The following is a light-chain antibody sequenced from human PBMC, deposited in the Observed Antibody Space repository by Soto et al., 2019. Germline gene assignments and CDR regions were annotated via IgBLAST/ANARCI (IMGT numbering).Light chain of an antibody. CDR1: QTVNSDY. CDR2: GVF. V-gene: IGKV3-20*01. Sequence: ETVLTQSPGTVSLSPGERATLSCTTSQTVNSDYLAWYQQKPGQAPRLLIYGVFNRATGIPDRFSGSGSGTYFTLTISGLEPEDCAVYYCQHYEGSPRTFGQGTNLEI. CDR3: QHYEGSPRT. J-gene: IGKJ2*01.